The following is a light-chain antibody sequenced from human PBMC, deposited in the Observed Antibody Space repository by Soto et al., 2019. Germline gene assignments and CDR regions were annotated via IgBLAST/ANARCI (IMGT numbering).Light chain of an antibody. CDR1: QPIGRW. CDR3: QQYNSWAT. CDR2: DAS. V-gene: IGKV1-5*01. J-gene: IGKJ4*01. Sequence: DIQMTQSPSSLSASVGDRVSITCRASQPIGRWLAWYQQKPGKAPNLLIHDASTLESGVPSRFSGSGSGTEFTLTISSLQPNFFATYYCQQYNSWATFGGGTKVEIK.